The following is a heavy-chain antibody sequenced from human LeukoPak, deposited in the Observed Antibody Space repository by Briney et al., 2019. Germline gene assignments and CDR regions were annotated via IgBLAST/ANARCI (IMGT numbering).Heavy chain of an antibody. V-gene: IGHV3-7*05. CDR3: AKDTGITAAGNPFDY. CDR1: GFTFSSYW. D-gene: IGHD6-13*01. Sequence: PGGSLRLSCAASGFTFSSYWMSWVRQAPGKGLEWVANIKQDGSEKYYVDSVKGRFTISRDNAKNSLYLQMNSLRAEDTAIYYCAKDTGITAAGNPFDYWGQGTLVTVSS. CDR2: IKQDGSEK. J-gene: IGHJ4*02.